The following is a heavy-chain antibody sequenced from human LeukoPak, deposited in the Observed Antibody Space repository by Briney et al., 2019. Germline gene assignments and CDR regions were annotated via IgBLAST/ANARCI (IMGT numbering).Heavy chain of an antibody. Sequence: GGSLRLSCAAPGFTFSNYNMNWVRHAPGKGLEWVSFISSSSIYIYYADSVQGRFTISRDNAKNSLYLQMNSLRADDTAVYYCARDKRSYREFDYWGQGTLVTVSS. J-gene: IGHJ4*02. CDR1: GFTFSNYN. D-gene: IGHD1-26*01. CDR2: ISSSSIYI. V-gene: IGHV3-21*01. CDR3: ARDKRSYREFDY.